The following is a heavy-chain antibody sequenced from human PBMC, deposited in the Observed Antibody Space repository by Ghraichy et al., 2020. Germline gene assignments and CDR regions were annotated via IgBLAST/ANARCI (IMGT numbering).Heavy chain of an antibody. CDR2: VSHGGAT. CDR1: GYSITSRYF. V-gene: IGHV4-38-2*02. CDR3: ARVRVDDCTCLSCSEDGFDV. J-gene: IGHJ3*01. D-gene: IGHD2-8*01. Sequence: SETLSLTCIISGYSITSRYFWGWLRQPPGKGLEWIGSVSHGGATYYSPSLNSRLAISVDTAKNQFSLTLRSVTAADTAVYFCARVRVDDCTCLSCSEDGFDVWGQGTMVTV.